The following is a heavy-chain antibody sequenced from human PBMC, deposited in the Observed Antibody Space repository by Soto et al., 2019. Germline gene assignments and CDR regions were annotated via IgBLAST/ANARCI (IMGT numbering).Heavy chain of an antibody. CDR1: GFTFSNAW. CDR2: IKSKTDGGTT. CDR3: TTDDLAYCGGDCYSNFDY. D-gene: IGHD2-21*02. Sequence: GGSLRLSCAASGFTFSNAWMNWVRQAPGMGLEWVGRIKSKTDGGTTDYAAPVKGRFTISRDDSKNTLYLQMNSLKTEDTAVYYCTTDDLAYCGGDCYSNFDYWGQGTLVTVSS. V-gene: IGHV3-15*07. J-gene: IGHJ4*02.